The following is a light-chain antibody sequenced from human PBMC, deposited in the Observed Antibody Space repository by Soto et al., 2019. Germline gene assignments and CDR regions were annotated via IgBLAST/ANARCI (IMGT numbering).Light chain of an antibody. CDR3: QQRSTWPLT. CDR1: QSVGSY. V-gene: IGKV3-11*01. Sequence: EIVLSQSPATLSLSPGEGATLSCRAGQSVGSYLAWYQQKPGQAPRLVIYDASKRSAGFPARFSGSGSGTDFTLDISSLEPEDFAVYYCQQRSTWPLTFGGGTKVELK. J-gene: IGKJ4*01. CDR2: DAS.